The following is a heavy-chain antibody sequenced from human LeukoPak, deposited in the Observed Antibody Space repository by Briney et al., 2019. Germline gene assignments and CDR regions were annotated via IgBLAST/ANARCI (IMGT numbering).Heavy chain of an antibody. D-gene: IGHD3-10*01. V-gene: IGHV3-7*01. J-gene: IGHJ6*02. CDR1: GFIFSHYW. CDR3: ARDPTMVRGVTPYGMDV. CDR2: IKQDGSEK. Sequence: GGSLRLSCATSGFIFSHYWMSWVRQAPGKGLEWVANIKQDGSEKYYVDSVKGRFTVSKDNAKNSSYLQMNSLRAEDTAVYYCARDPTMVRGVTPYGMDVWGQGTTVTVSS.